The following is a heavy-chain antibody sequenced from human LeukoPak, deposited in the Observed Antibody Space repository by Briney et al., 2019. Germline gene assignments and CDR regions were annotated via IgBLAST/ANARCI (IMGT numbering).Heavy chain of an antibody. Sequence: GESLKISGKGSGYSFTSYWIGWVRQMLGKGLGWMEIISPGDSETRYSPSFQGQVTISADKSIPTAYLQWSSLKASDTAMYYCTRGDIVATITLSYNWFDPWGQGTLVTVSS. V-gene: IGHV5-51*01. CDR3: TRGDIVATITLSYNWFDP. CDR2: ISPGDSET. CDR1: GYSFTSYW. J-gene: IGHJ5*02. D-gene: IGHD5-12*01.